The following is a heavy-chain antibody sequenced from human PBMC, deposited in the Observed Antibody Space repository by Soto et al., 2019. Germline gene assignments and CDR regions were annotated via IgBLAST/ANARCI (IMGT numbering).Heavy chain of an antibody. V-gene: IGHV1-58*01. Sequence: SVKVSCKASGFTFTSSAVQWVRQARGQRLEWIGWIVVGSGNTNYAQKFQERVTITRDTSTSTVYMELSSLISEDTAVYYCARSNRRTATNWNSYYFDYWGQGTLVTVSS. CDR1: GFTFTSSA. CDR2: IVVGSGNT. CDR3: ARSNRRTATNWNSYYFDY. D-gene: IGHD1-7*01. J-gene: IGHJ4*02.